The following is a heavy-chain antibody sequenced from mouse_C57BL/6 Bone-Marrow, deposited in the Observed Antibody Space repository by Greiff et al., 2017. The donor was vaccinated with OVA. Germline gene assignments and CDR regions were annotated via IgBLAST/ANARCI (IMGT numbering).Heavy chain of an antibody. CDR1: GYTFTSYW. J-gene: IGHJ2*01. CDR2: IHPNSGRT. CDR3: ARIRGLRRTVDY. Sequence: QVQLQQPGAELVKPGASVTLSCKASGYTFTSYWMHWVKQRPGQGLEWIGMIHPNSGRTNYNEKFKSKATLTVDKSSSTAYMQLSSLTSEDSAVDYCARIRGLRRTVDYWGQGTTLTVSS. D-gene: IGHD2-4*01. V-gene: IGHV1-64*01.